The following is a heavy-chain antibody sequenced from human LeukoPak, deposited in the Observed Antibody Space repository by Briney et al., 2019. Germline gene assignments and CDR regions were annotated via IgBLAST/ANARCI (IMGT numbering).Heavy chain of an antibody. CDR3: ARAVYDSSGYHYYYYYMDV. D-gene: IGHD3-22*01. V-gene: IGHV3-48*04. CDR2: ISSSTI. Sequence: GGSLTLSCAASGFTFSSYSMNWVRQAPGKGLEWVSYISSSTIYYADSVKGRFTISRDNAKNSLYLQMNSLRVEDTAVYYCARAVYDSSGYHYYYYYMDVWGKGTTVTVSS. CDR1: GFTFSSYS. J-gene: IGHJ6*03.